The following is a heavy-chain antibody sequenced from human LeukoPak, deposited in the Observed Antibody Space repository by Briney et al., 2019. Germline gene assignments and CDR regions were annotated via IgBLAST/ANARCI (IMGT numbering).Heavy chain of an antibody. CDR1: GFTFSSA. CDR3: TKGESQPEHYFDY. J-gene: IGHJ4*02. CDR2: DNSSGGNT. D-gene: IGHD3-16*01. V-gene: IGHV3-23*01. Sequence: GGSLRLSCAASGFTFSSAMRWVRPAPAKGLEWVSSDNSSGGNTFYADSVKGRFTIPRHNSKNKLYLHTKGQRAEPTPRYYFTKGESQPEHYFDYWGQGSLLTVSS.